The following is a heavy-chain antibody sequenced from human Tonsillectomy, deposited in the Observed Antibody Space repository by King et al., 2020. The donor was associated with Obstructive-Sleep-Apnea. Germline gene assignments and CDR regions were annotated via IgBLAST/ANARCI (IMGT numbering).Heavy chain of an antibody. Sequence: VQLQESGPGLVKPSQTLSLTCTVSRGPISSGDYYWSWIRQHPGKGLEWIGYIYYSGSTNYNPSLKSRVTISVDTSKNQFSLKLSSVTAADTAVYYCARAPMVRGIIRWFDPWGQGTLVTVSS. J-gene: IGHJ5*02. D-gene: IGHD3-10*01. CDR2: IYYSGST. V-gene: IGHV4-31*03. CDR3: ARAPMVRGIIRWFDP. CDR1: RGPISSGDYY.